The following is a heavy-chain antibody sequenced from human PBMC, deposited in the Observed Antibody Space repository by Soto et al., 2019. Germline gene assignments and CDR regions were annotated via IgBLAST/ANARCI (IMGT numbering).Heavy chain of an antibody. CDR2: INPGDSDI. Sequence: PGESLKISGNASGYSFTTYWISWVRQMPWKGLEWMGIINPGDSDIRYSPSFQGQVTISADNSISTAYLQWSSLKASDTAMYYCARHEQFYYYYYGMDVWGQGTAVTVSS. CDR3: ARHEQFYYYYYGMDV. D-gene: IGHD4-4*01. J-gene: IGHJ6*02. CDR1: GYSFTTYW. V-gene: IGHV5-51*01.